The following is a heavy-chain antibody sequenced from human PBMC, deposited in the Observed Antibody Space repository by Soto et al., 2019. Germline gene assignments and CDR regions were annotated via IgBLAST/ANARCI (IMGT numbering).Heavy chain of an antibody. J-gene: IGHJ4*02. V-gene: IGHV3-15*01. CDR2: IKSKTDGGTT. CDR3: STSFPLCGYDSQTRRHDS. CDR1: GFTVSNAW. D-gene: IGHD5-12*01. Sequence: PGGSLRLSCAASGFTVSNAWMSWVRQAPWKGLEWVGRIKSKTDGGTTDYGAPVKGRFTISRDDSKNTLYLQMNSLKTEDTAVYYCSTSFPLCGYDSQTRRHDSWRQGTLVTVSS.